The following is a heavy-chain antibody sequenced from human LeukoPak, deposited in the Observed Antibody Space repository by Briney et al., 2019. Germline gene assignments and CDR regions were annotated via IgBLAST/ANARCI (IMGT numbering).Heavy chain of an antibody. CDR1: GYTFTSYD. Sequence: ASVKVSCKASGYTFTSYDINWVRQATGQGLEWMGWMNPNSGNTGYAQKFQGRVTMTRNTSISTAYMELSSLRSEDTAVYYCARGADCSGGSRYPNWFDPWGQGTLVTVSS. J-gene: IGHJ5*02. CDR2: MNPNSGNT. CDR3: ARGADCSGGSRYPNWFDP. D-gene: IGHD2-15*01. V-gene: IGHV1-8*01.